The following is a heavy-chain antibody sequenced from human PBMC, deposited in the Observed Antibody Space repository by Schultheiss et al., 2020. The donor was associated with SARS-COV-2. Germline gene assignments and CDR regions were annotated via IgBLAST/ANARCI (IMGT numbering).Heavy chain of an antibody. D-gene: IGHD6-19*01. CDR1: GFTFSSYA. Sequence: GGSLRLSCAASGFTFSSYAMHWLRQAPGKGLEWVAVISYDGSNKYYADSVKGRFTISRDNSKNTLYLQMNSLRAEDTAVYYCARDLAGQWLKFWGQGTMVTVSS. CDR2: ISYDGSNK. V-gene: IGHV3-30*07. CDR3: ARDLAGQWLKF. J-gene: IGHJ3*01.